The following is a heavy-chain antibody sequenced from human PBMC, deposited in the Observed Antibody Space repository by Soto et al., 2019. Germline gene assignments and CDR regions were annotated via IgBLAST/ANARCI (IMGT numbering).Heavy chain of an antibody. Sequence: QVQLQESGPGLVKPSQTLSLTCTVSGGSISSGGYYWSWIRQHPGKGREWIGYIYYSGSTYYNPSLKSRVTISVDTSKNQFSLKLSSVTAADTAVYYCATSHKSSSWLLDYWGQGTLVTVSS. CDR3: ATSHKSSSWLLDY. V-gene: IGHV4-31*03. J-gene: IGHJ4*02. D-gene: IGHD6-13*01. CDR1: GGSISSGGYY. CDR2: IYYSGST.